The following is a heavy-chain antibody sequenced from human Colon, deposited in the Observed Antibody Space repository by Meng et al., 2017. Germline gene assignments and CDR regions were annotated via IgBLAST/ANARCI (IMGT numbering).Heavy chain of an antibody. J-gene: IGHJ5*02. V-gene: IGHV1-2*06. CDR2: INPNSGDT. Sequence: QVQLVQSGAEVKKPGASVKVSCKTSGYIFTGYFIHWVRQAPGQGLEWMGRINPNSGDTKYAQKFQGRLSMTRDTSINTAYMELSRLRSDDTAVYYCSLFPSTPDWFDPWGQGTLVTVSS. CDR1: GYIFTGYF. D-gene: IGHD1-1*01. CDR3: SLFPSTPDWFDP.